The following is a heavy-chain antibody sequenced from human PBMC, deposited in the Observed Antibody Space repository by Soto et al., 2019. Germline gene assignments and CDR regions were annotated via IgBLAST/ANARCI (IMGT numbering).Heavy chain of an antibody. V-gene: IGHV4-59*01. D-gene: IGHD4-17*01. CDR3: ARRDGDYFDY. J-gene: IGHJ4*01. CDR2: IYYSGST. CDR1: GGSISSYY. Sequence: SQTIPFTCTVSGGSISSYYCSWIRQPPGKGLEWIGYIYYSGSTNYNPSLKSRVTKSVDTYKNHFSLKLSSVTAADTAVYYCARRDGDYFDYWGHGTLVTVS.